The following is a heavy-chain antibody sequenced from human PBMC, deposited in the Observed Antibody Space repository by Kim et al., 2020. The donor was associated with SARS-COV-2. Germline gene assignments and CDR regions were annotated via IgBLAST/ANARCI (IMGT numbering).Heavy chain of an antibody. D-gene: IGHD1-26*01. V-gene: IGHV3-23*01. CDR3: ANLDTAKWDYNYGMDV. J-gene: IGHJ6*02. Sequence: SVKGRFTISKDNPKNPLDLQMNSLRAEDTAVYYCANLDTAKWDYNYGMDVWGQGTTVTVSS.